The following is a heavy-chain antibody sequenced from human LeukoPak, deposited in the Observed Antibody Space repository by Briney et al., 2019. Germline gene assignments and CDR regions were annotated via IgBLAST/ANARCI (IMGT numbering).Heavy chain of an antibody. CDR3: ARVVDHDYGDYYLDY. CDR1: GFSFSNYE. V-gene: IGHV3-53*01. CDR2: IYSGGST. D-gene: IGHD4-17*01. Sequence: GGSLRLSCAASGFSFSNYEMNWVRQAPGKGLECISVIYSGGSTDYADSVKGRLTISRDNSKNTLYLQMNSLRAEDTAVYYCARVVDHDYGDYYLDYWGQGTLVTVSS. J-gene: IGHJ4*02.